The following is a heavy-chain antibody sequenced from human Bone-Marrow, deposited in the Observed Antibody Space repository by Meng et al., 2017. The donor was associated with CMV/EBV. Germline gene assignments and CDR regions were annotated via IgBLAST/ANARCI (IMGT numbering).Heavy chain of an antibody. V-gene: IGHV4-39*01. CDR3: ARRGVEVNFDY. D-gene: IGHD5-24*01. CDR2: IYYSGST. Sequence: SETLSLTCTVSGGSISSSYYWGWIRRPPGKGLEWIGSIYYSGSTYYNPSLKSRVTISVDTSKNQFSLKLSSVTAADTAVYYCARRGVEVNFDYWGQGNLVNVAS. J-gene: IGHJ4*02. CDR1: GGSISSSYY.